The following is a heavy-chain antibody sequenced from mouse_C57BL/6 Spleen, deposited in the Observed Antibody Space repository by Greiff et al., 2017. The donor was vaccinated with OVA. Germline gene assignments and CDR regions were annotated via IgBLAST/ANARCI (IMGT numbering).Heavy chain of an antibody. J-gene: IGHJ1*03. CDR2: IDPETGGT. CDR3: TRAYFDV. V-gene: IGHV1-15*01. Sequence: VQLQESGAELVRPGASVTLSCKASGYTFTDYEMHWVKQTPVHGLEWIGAIDPETGGTAYNQKFKGKAILTADKSSSTAYMELRSLTSEDSAVYYCTRAYFDVWGTGTTVTVSS. CDR1: GYTFTDYE.